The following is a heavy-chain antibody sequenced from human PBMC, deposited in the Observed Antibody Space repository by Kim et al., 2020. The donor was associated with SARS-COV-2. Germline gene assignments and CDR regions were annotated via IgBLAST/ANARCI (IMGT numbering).Heavy chain of an antibody. V-gene: IGHV4-31*03. CDR3: ATNLREDYYYYGMDV. CDR2: IYYSGST. J-gene: IGHJ6*02. CDR1: GGSIRSGDYY. D-gene: IGHD3-16*01. Sequence: SETLSLTCIVSGGSIRSGDYYWNWIRQHPGKGLEWIGYIYYSGSTYYNPSLKSRVTISVDTSKNQFSLKLSSVTAADTAVYYCATNLREDYYYYGMDVWGQGTTVTVSS.